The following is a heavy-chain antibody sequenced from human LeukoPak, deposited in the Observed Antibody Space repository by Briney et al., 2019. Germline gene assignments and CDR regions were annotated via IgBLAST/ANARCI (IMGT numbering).Heavy chain of an antibody. Sequence: SETLSLTCAVYGGSFSGYYWSWIRQPPEKGLEWIGEINHSGSTNYNPSLKSRVTISVDTSKNQFSLKLSSVTAADTAVYYCASFGYCSSTSCYRAFDIWGQGTMVTVSS. V-gene: IGHV4-34*01. CDR2: INHSGST. D-gene: IGHD2-2*01. CDR1: GGSFSGYY. CDR3: ASFGYCSSTSCYRAFDI. J-gene: IGHJ3*02.